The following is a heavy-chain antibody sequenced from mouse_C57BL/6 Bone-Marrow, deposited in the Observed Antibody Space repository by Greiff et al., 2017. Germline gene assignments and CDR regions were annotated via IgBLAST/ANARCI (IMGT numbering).Heavy chain of an antibody. CDR1: GYAFTNYL. CDR2: INPGSGGT. CDR3: ARTYYSNFDY. D-gene: IGHD2-5*01. Sequence: QVQLKQSGAELVRPGTSVKVSCKASGYAFTNYLIEWVKQRPGQGLEWIGVINPGSGGTNYNEKFKGKATLTADKSSSTAYMQRSSLTSEDAAVYFCARTYYSNFDYWGQGTTLTVSA. V-gene: IGHV1-54*01. J-gene: IGHJ2*01.